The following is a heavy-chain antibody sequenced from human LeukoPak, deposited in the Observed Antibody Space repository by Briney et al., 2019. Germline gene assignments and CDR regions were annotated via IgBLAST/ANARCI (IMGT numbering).Heavy chain of an antibody. CDR3: AREDSSGYYSYDAFDI. V-gene: IGHV3-48*04. J-gene: IGHJ3*02. Sequence: PGGSLRLSCAASGFTFSSYSMNWVRQAPGKGLEWVSYISSSSSTIYYADSVKGRFTISRDNAKNSLYLQMNSLRAEDTAVYYCAREDSSGYYSYDAFDIWGQGTMVTVSS. CDR1: GFTFSSYS. D-gene: IGHD3-22*01. CDR2: ISSSSSTI.